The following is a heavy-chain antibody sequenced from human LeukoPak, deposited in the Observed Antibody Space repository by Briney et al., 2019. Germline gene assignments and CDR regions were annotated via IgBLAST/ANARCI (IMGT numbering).Heavy chain of an antibody. Sequence: GESLRLSCAVSGFTFSDYYMSWIRQAPGKGLEWLSYISGSGDDTNYADSVRGRFTISRDNAKNSLYLQMNSLRVEDTAVYYCARDPRTVRIWGQGTLVTVSS. CDR1: GFTFSDYY. CDR3: ARDPRTVRI. V-gene: IGHV3-11*06. D-gene: IGHD1-1*01. CDR2: ISGSGDDT. J-gene: IGHJ4*02.